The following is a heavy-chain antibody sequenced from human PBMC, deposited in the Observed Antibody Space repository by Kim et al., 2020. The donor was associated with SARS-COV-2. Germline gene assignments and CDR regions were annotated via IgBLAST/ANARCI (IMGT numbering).Heavy chain of an antibody. CDR3: ARDPVDYDYVWGSYRYKGDYYYYGMDV. CDR1: GFTFSSYA. Sequence: GGSLRLSCAASGFTFSSYAMHWVRQAPGKGLEWVAVISYDGSNKYYADSVKGRFTISRDNSKNTLYLQMNSLRAEDTAVYYCARDPVDYDYVWGSYRYKGDYYYYGMDVWGQGTTVTVSS. D-gene: IGHD3-16*02. CDR2: ISYDGSNK. V-gene: IGHV3-30*04. J-gene: IGHJ6*02.